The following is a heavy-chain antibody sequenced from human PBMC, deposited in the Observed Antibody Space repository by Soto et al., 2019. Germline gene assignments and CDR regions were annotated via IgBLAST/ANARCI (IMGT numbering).Heavy chain of an antibody. D-gene: IGHD1-26*01. CDR3: AADLGLHDGSYEGATLFDY. J-gene: IGHJ4*02. CDR2: IVVGSGNT. Sequence: ASVKVSCKASGFTFTSSAVQWVRQARGQRLEWIGWIVVGSGNTNYAQRFQERVTITRDMSTSTAYMELSSLRSEDTAVYYCAADLGLHDGSYEGATLFDYWGQGNLVTVPQ. V-gene: IGHV1-58*01. CDR1: GFTFTSSA.